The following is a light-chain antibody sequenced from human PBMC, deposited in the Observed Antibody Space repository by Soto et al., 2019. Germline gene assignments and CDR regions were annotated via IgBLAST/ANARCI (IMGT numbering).Light chain of an antibody. CDR2: AAS. J-gene: IGKJ4*01. CDR3: QKYNSAVDT. Sequence: DIQMTQSPFSLSAGVGDRVTITFGASQGINNYLAWYQQKPGKVPRLLIYAASTLQSGVPSRFSGSGSGTDFTLTISSLQPEDVATYYCQKYNSAVDTFGGGTKVDI. CDR1: QGINNY. V-gene: IGKV1-27*01.